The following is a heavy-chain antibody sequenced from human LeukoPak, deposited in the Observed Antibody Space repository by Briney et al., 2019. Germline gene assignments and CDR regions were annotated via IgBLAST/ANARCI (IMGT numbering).Heavy chain of an antibody. CDR2: ISYDGSNK. J-gene: IGHJ3*02. Sequence: GGSLRLSCAASGFTFSSNAMHWVRQAPGKGLEWVAVISYDGSNKYSADSVKGRFTISRDNSKNTLSLQMNSLRAEDTAVYYCAREHLVRGVWDASDIWGQGTMITVSS. CDR1: GFTFSSNA. V-gene: IGHV3-30*04. D-gene: IGHD3-10*01. CDR3: AREHLVRGVWDASDI.